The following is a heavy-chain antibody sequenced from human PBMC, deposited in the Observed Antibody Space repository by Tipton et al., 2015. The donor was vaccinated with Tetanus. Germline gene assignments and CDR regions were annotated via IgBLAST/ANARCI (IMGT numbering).Heavy chain of an antibody. D-gene: IGHD3-9*01. V-gene: IGHV3-9*01. J-gene: IGHJ4*02. CDR1: GLTFRSYA. Sequence: SGLTFRSYAMHWVRQAPGKGLEWVSVISWNSGTIGYADSVKGRFTTSRDNRKSSLYLQMNNLRVEDTALYYCAKGKDWATGDFDFWGQGTLVTVSS. CDR3: AKGKDWATGDFDF. CDR2: ISWNSGTI.